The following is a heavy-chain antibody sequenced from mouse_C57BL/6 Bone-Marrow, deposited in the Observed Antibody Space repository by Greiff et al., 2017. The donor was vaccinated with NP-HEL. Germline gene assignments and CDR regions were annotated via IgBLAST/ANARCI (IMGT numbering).Heavy chain of an antibody. CDR3: TGGYRNTVRYTMDN. V-gene: IGHV6-3*01. CDR2: IRLKSDNYAT. CDR1: GFTFSNYW. D-gene: IGHD2-5*01. J-gene: IGHJ4*01. Sequence: EVKLVESGGGLVQPGGSMKLSCVASGFTFSNYWMNWVRQSPEKGLEWVAQIRLKSDNYATHYAESVKGRFTISRDDSKSSVYLQMNNLRAEDTGIYYSTGGYRNTVRYTMDNWGEGNSVT.